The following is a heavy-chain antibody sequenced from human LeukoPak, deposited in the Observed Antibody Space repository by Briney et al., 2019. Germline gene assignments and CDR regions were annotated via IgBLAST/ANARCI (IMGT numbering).Heavy chain of an antibody. Sequence: SETLSLTCTVSGGSISSFYWTWIRQPPGKGLEWIGYIYYSGSTNYNPSLKSRVTISVDTSMNQFSLKLSSVTAADTAVYYCARLDYDILTGYRYFDYWGQGTLVTVSS. CDR3: ARLDYDILTGYRYFDY. J-gene: IGHJ4*02. V-gene: IGHV4-59*01. CDR1: GGSISSFY. D-gene: IGHD3-9*01. CDR2: IYYSGST.